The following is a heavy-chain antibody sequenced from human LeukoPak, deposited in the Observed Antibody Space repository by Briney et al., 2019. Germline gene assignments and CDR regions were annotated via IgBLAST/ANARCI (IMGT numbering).Heavy chain of an antibody. CDR1: GGSFSGYY. Sequence: SETLSLTCAVYGGSFSGYYWSWIRQPPGKGLEWIGEINHSGSTNYNPSLKSRVTISVDTSKNQFSLKLSSVTAADTAVYYCALVLRFLEWPPPHNYMDVWGKGTTVTVSS. CDR3: ALVLRFLEWPPPHNYMDV. CDR2: INHSGST. J-gene: IGHJ6*03. D-gene: IGHD3-3*01. V-gene: IGHV4-34*01.